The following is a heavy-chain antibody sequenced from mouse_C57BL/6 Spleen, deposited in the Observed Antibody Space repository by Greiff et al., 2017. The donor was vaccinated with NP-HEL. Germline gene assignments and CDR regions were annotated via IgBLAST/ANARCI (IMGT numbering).Heavy chain of an antibody. Sequence: EVQRVESGGGLVKPGGSLKLSCAASGFTFSSYAMSWVRQTPEKRLAWVATISDGGSYTYYPDNVKGRFTISRDNAKNNLYLQMSHLKSEDTAMYYCARDEVYDAMDYWGQGTSVTVSS. V-gene: IGHV5-4*01. J-gene: IGHJ4*01. CDR1: GFTFSSYA. CDR3: ARDEVYDAMDY. CDR2: ISDGGSYT.